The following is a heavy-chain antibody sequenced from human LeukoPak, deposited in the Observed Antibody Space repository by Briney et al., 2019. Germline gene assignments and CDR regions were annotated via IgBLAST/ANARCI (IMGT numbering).Heavy chain of an antibody. CDR3: ARAPRNSSTMLDY. V-gene: IGHV1-46*01. Sequence: ASVTVSCKTSGYTFSNYWIQWVRQAPGQGLEWMGLINSNDGSTAYTQKFQGKVIVTRDTSTSTVYMDLSSLRSDGTAVYYCARAPRNSSTMLDYWGQGTLVTVSS. CDR2: INSNDGST. J-gene: IGHJ4*02. CDR1: GYTFSNYW. D-gene: IGHD6-13*01.